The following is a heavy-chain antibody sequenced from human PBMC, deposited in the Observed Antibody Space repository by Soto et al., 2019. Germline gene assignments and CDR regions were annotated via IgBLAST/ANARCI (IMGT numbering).Heavy chain of an antibody. Sequence: SQTLSLTCVISGDSVSSNSAAWNWIRLSPSRGPEWLARTYYRSRWYNDYAVSVRSRITVNPDTSKNPFSLQLTSVTPEDTAVYYCAGTTSHQWYYMDVWGKGTTVTVSS. D-gene: IGHD1-7*01. CDR1: GDSVSSNSAA. J-gene: IGHJ6*03. CDR2: TYYRSRWYN. CDR3: AGTTSHQWYYMDV. V-gene: IGHV6-1*01.